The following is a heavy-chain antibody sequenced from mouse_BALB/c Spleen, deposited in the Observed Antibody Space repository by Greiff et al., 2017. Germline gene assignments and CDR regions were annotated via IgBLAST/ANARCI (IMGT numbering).Heavy chain of an antibody. J-gene: IGHJ3*01. V-gene: IGHV5-4*02. CDR3: ARGGDDYDAWFAY. CDR1: GFTFSDYY. CDR2: ISDGGSYT. D-gene: IGHD2-4*01. Sequence: EVHLVESGGGLVKPGGSLKLSCAASGFTFSDYYMYWVRQTPEKRLEWVATISDGGSYTYYPDSVKGRFTISRDNAKNNLYLQMSSLKSEDTAMYYCARGGDDYDAWFAYWGQGTLVTVSA.